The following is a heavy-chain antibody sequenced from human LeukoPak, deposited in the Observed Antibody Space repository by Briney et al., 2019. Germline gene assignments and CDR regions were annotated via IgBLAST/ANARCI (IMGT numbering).Heavy chain of an antibody. CDR3: ARDGGYYDFNWFDP. J-gene: IGHJ5*02. CDR1: GYTFTGYY. D-gene: IGHD3-22*01. Sequence: GASVKVSCKASGYTFTGYYMHWVRQAPGQGLEWMGWINPNSGGTNYAQKFQGRVTMTRDTSISTAYMELSRLRSDDTAVYYCARDGGYYDFNWFDPWGQGTLVTVSS. V-gene: IGHV1-2*02. CDR2: INPNSGGT.